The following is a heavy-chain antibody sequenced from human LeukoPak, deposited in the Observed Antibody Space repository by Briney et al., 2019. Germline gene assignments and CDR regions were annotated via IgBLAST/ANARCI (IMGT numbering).Heavy chain of an antibody. V-gene: IGHV4-61*02. D-gene: IGHD6-6*01. CDR2: IYIRGST. CDR3: ARVKRGQLGRRADAFDI. CDR1: GGSISSGSDY. J-gene: IGHJ3*02. Sequence: DPSETLSLTCTVSGGSISSGSDYWSWIRQPAGKGLEWIGRIYIRGSTNYNPSLKSRVTISVDTSKNQFSLKLSSVTAADTAVYYCARVKRGQLGRRADAFDIWGQGTMVTVSS.